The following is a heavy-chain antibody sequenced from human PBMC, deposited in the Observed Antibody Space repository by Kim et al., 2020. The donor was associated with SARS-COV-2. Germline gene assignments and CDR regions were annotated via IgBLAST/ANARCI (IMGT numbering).Heavy chain of an antibody. V-gene: IGHV4-61*02. CDR3: ASSGYSYGLPLIYYYYGMDV. CDR1: GGSISSGSYY. Sequence: SETLSLTCTVSGGSISSGSYYWSWIRQPAGKGLEWIGRIYTSGSTNYNPSLKSRVTISVDTSKNQFSLKLSSVTAADTAVYYCASSGYSYGLPLIYYYYGMDVWGQGTTVTVSS. J-gene: IGHJ6*02. CDR2: IYTSGST. D-gene: IGHD5-18*01.